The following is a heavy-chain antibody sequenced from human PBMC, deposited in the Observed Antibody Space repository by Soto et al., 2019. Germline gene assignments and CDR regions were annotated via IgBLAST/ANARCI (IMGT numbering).Heavy chain of an antibody. D-gene: IGHD6-19*01. Sequence: GGSLRLSCAASGFTFIDYAMHWVRQAPGKGLEWVAVVSHDGRNTHYADSVKGRFTIPRDSSKNTVSLEMTSLRAEDTAVYYCAKGGRQWLVTSDFNYWGQGALVTVSS. CDR1: GFTFIDYA. CDR3: AKGGRQWLVTSDFNY. J-gene: IGHJ4*02. V-gene: IGHV3-30*18. CDR2: VSHDGRNT.